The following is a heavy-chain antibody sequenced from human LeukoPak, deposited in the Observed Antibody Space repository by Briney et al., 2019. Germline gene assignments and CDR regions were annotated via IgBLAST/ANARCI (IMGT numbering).Heavy chain of an antibody. Sequence: SVKVSCKASGGTFSSYAISWVRQAPGQGLEWMGGIIPIFGTANYAQKFQGRVTITADESTSTAYMELSGLRSEDTAVYYCARGTLDDFWSGYPSPYYYYGMDVWGQGTTVTVSS. V-gene: IGHV1-69*13. CDR1: GGTFSSYA. D-gene: IGHD3-3*01. CDR2: IIPIFGTA. J-gene: IGHJ6*02. CDR3: ARGTLDDFWSGYPSPYYYYGMDV.